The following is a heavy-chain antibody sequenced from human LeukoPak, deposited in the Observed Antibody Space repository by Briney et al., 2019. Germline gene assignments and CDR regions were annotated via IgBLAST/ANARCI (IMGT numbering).Heavy chain of an antibody. J-gene: IGHJ4*02. V-gene: IGHV3-74*01. Sequence: GGSLRLSCAASGFTFSSYWMHWVRQAPGKGLVWVSRISSDGTSTTYADSVKGRFSISRDNAKNTLYLQMNSLRAEDTAVYFCARDQLYCTGGYCYFDYWGQGTLDTVPS. CDR3: ARDQLYCTGGYCYFDY. CDR2: ISSDGTST. CDR1: GFTFSSYW. D-gene: IGHD2-8*02.